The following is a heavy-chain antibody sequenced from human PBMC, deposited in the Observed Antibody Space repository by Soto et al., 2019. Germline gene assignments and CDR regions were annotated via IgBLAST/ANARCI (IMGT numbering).Heavy chain of an antibody. D-gene: IGHD1-26*01. CDR3: ARDPSHSYYTLFYYFDY. J-gene: IGHJ4*02. CDR2: ISGSGSNT. V-gene: IGHV3-23*01. CDR1: GFTFSSYE. Sequence: GGSLRLSCAASGFTFSSYEMNWVRQAPGKGLEWVSAISGSGSNTYYADSVKGRFTISRDDSKSTLYLQMNSLRAEDTAVYYCARDPSHSYYTLFYYFDYWGQGTLVTVSS.